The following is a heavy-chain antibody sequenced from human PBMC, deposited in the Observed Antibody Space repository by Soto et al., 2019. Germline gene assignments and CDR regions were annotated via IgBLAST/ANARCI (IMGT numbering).Heavy chain of an antibody. CDR1: GGTFSSYT. J-gene: IGHJ5*02. CDR2: IIPILGIA. CDR3: ARDLQEYCGGDCYSGIWFDP. V-gene: IGHV1-69*04. D-gene: IGHD2-21*02. Sequence: SVKVSCKASGGTFSSYTISWVRQAPGQGLEWMGRIIPILGIANYAQKFQGRVTITADKSTSTAYMELSSLRSEDTAVYYCARDLQEYCGGDCYSGIWFDPWGRG.